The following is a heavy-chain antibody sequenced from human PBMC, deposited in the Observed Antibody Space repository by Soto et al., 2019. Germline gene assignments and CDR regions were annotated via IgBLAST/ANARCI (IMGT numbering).Heavy chain of an antibody. D-gene: IGHD3-3*01. V-gene: IGHV1-69*01. J-gene: IGHJ6*02. CDR2: IIPLFGTP. Sequence: QVQLVQSGAEVKKPGSSVKVSCKASGDTFSRYAFNWVRQAPGQGLEWMGGIIPLFGTPNYAQEFQGRVTITADESTKTAYMEVTSLSSEDTAIYYCATAPRLRSLGQGYYVLDVWGQGTTVTVSS. CDR1: GDTFSRYA. CDR3: ATAPRLRSLGQGYYVLDV.